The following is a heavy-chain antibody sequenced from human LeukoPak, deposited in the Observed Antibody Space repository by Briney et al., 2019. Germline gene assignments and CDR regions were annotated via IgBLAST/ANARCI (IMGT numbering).Heavy chain of an antibody. J-gene: IGHJ5*02. CDR3: ARGLYCSSTSCYFWYDP. Sequence: SETLSLTCAVYGGSFSGYYWSWIRQPPGKGLEWIGEINHSGGTNYNPSLKSRVTISVDTSKNRFSLKLSSVTAADTAVYYCARGLYCSSTSCYFWYDPWGQGTLVTVSS. CDR2: INHSGGT. CDR1: GGSFSGYY. V-gene: IGHV4-34*01. D-gene: IGHD2-2*01.